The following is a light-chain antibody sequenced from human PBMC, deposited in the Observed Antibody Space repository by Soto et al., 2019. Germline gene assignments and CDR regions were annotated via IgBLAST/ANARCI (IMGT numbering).Light chain of an antibody. CDR2: DDN. Sequence: HSVMTQPPSVSAAPGQKVTISCSGSSSNIGGNSVSWYQQLPGTAPKLLIYDDNKRPSGIPDRFSGSKSGTSATLGITGFHTGDEADYYCGSWDSSLSAYVFGTGAKLTVL. J-gene: IGLJ1*01. CDR1: SSNIGGNS. CDR3: GSWDSSLSAYV. V-gene: IGLV1-51*01.